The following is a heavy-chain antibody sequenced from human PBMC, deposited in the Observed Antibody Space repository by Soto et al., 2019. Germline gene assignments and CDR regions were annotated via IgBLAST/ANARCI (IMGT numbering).Heavy chain of an antibody. CDR1: GYTFTSYD. CDR3: ARAYYDFWSGYYLNWFDP. J-gene: IGHJ5*02. Sequence: ASVKVSCKASGYTFTSYDINWVRQATGQGLEWMGWMNPNSGNTGYAQKFQGRVTMTRNTSISTAYMELSSLRSEDTAVYHCARAYYDFWSGYYLNWFDPWGQGTLVTVSS. D-gene: IGHD3-3*01. CDR2: MNPNSGNT. V-gene: IGHV1-8*01.